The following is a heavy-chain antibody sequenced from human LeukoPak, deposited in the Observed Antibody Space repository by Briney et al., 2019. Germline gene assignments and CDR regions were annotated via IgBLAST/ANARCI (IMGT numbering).Heavy chain of an antibody. Sequence: PGGSLRLSCAASGFTFSGYAMSWVRQAPGKGLEWVSAISGSGGSTYYADSVKDGFTIFIDDSENSLYLQMNSLIADDTAVYYCSKGILSTQQPDAFDIWGQGTMVTVSS. J-gene: IGHJ3*02. CDR2: ISGSGGST. CDR1: GFTFSGYA. D-gene: IGHD2-21*01. CDR3: SKGILSTQQPDAFDI. V-gene: IGHV3-23*01.